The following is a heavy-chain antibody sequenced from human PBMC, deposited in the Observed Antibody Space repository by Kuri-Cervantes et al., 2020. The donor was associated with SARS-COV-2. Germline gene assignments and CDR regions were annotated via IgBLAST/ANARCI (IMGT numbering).Heavy chain of an antibody. D-gene: IGHD1-7*01. V-gene: IGHV3-66*02. J-gene: IGHJ3*02. CDR2: IYSGGST. CDR1: GFTVSSNY. Sequence: GESLKISCEASGFTVSSNYMSWVRQAPGKGLEWVSVIYSGGSTYYADSVKGRFTISRDNSKNTLYLQMNSLRAEDTAVYYCARGPYASGTEGDIWGQGTMVTVSS. CDR3: ARGPYASGTEGDI.